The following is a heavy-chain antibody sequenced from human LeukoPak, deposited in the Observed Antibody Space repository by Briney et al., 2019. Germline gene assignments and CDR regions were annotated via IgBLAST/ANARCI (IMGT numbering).Heavy chain of an antibody. CDR1: GFSFNNYG. Sequence: TGGSLRLSCAASGFSFNNYGMHWVRQAPGKGLEWVAFIRYDGSNKYYADSVKGRFTISRDNSKNTLYLQMNSLRAEDTAVYYCAKSGFSAAGTGYWGQGTLVTVSS. V-gene: IGHV3-30*02. CDR3: AKSGFSAAGTGY. D-gene: IGHD6-13*01. CDR2: IRYDGSNK. J-gene: IGHJ4*02.